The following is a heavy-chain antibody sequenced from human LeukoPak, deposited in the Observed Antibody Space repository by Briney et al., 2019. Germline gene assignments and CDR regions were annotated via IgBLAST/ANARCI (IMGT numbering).Heavy chain of an antibody. CDR3: AKVSNIIDFLVIVGATFDY. CDR1: GYILNHYP. V-gene: IGHV3-23*01. J-gene: IGHJ4*02. Sequence: GGSQTLPCSACGYILNHYPVLYPRQAPGKGLEWVAAIGSSGDTYSSYYAHSVKGRFTISRDHPRATLYLHITSLRAEHTAVYHCAKVSNIIDFLVIVGATFDYWGRGILVAVSS. D-gene: IGHD2/OR15-2a*01. CDR2: IGSSGDTYSS.